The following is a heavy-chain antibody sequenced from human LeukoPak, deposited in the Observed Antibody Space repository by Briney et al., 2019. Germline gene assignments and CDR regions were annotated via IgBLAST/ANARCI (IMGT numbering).Heavy chain of an antibody. Sequence: ASVKLSCKASGYTFSSYYMHWVRQAPGQGLEWMGWINPNSGGTNYAQKFQGWVTMTRDTSISTAYMELSRLRSDDKAVYYCAREMIAAAGGSYYYYYGMDVWGQGTTVTVSS. V-gene: IGHV1-2*04. CDR2: INPNSGGT. J-gene: IGHJ6*02. CDR1: GYTFSSYY. D-gene: IGHD6-13*01. CDR3: AREMIAAAGGSYYYYYGMDV.